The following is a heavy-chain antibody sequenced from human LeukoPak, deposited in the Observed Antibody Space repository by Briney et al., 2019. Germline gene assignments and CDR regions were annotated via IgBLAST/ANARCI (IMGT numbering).Heavy chain of an antibody. J-gene: IGHJ3*02. CDR1: GDPLTSHF. V-gene: IGHV4-59*08. D-gene: IGHD5-24*01. CDR2: VFHSGTT. Sequence: PSETLSPTCNVSGDPLTSHFWSWIRQTPGKGLEWIGYVFHSGTTNYSPSLKSRVTISLDTSKKQFYLRLASVTAADTALYYCARRMATVTDAFDIWGRGTMVSVSS. CDR3: ARRMATVTDAFDI.